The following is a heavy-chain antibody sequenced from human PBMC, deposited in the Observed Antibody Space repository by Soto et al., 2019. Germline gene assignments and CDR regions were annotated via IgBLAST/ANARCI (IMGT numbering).Heavy chain of an antibody. V-gene: IGHV4-59*08. CDR3: ARRYGGNLDY. D-gene: IGHD1-1*01. CDR2: IYYSGST. Sequence: QVQLQESGPGLVKPSETLSLTCTVSGGSISSYYWSWIRQPPGKGLEWIGYIYYSGSTNYNPSLKSRGTISVDTANNQFSLKLSSATAADTAVYYCARRYGGNLDYWGQGTLVTVSS. CDR1: GGSISSYY. J-gene: IGHJ4*02.